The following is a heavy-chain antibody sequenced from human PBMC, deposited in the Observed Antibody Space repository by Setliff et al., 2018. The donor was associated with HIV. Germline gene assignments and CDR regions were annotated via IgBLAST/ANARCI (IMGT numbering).Heavy chain of an antibody. Sequence: ASVKVSCKASGYTFTSYAFNWVRQAPGQGLEWMGWISAHNGNTNYAQKFQGRVTMTTDTSTSTAYMELRSLRPDDTAVYFCARDTHYFDRRDYYFYIDVWGKGTTVTVSS. CDR3: ARDTHYFDRRDYYFYIDV. D-gene: IGHD3-22*01. CDR2: ISAHNGNT. CDR1: GYTFTSYA. V-gene: IGHV1-18*01. J-gene: IGHJ6*03.